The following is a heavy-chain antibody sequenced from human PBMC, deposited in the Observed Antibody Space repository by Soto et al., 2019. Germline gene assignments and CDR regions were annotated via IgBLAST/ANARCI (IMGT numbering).Heavy chain of an antibody. V-gene: IGHV1-69*01. CDR2: VIPTLATA. Sequence: QVQLVQSGAEVKKPGSSVKVSCKTSGGPFNNHAINWVRQAPGQGLEWVGLVIPTLATADYAQKFQGRVIMTADEVTNTAYIELSSLRSDDTGVYYCASDYGEIDAFDIWGQGTLVTVSS. CDR3: ASDYGEIDAFDI. CDR1: GGPFNNHA. D-gene: IGHD4-17*01. J-gene: IGHJ3*02.